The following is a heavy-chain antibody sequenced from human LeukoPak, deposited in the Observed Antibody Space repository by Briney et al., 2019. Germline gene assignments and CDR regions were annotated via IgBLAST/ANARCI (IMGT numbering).Heavy chain of an antibody. V-gene: IGHV5-51*01. J-gene: IGHJ4*02. CDR2: IHPGDSDT. CDR1: GYNFTSYW. CDR3: PGLPHKYFHF. Sequence: GESLKISCKGSGYNFTSYWIGWVRQMPGKGLEWMGIIHPGDSDTRYSPSFQGQVTISVDKSVSTAYLQWSSLKASDTAMYFCPGLPHKYFHFWGQGTLVTVSS. D-gene: IGHD1-14*01.